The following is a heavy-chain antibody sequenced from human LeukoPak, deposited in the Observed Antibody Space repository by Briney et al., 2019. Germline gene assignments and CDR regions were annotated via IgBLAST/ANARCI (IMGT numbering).Heavy chain of an antibody. CDR2: IWYDGSNK. CDR3: AKDRSSSWSFDD. V-gene: IGHV3-30*02. Sequence: GGSLRLSCAASGLTFSSYAMHWVRQAPGKGLEWVAVIWYDGSNKYYADSVKGRFTISRDNSKNTLYLQMNSLRADDTALYYCAKDRSSSWSFDDWGQGTLVAVSS. D-gene: IGHD6-13*01. CDR1: GLTFSSYA. J-gene: IGHJ4*02.